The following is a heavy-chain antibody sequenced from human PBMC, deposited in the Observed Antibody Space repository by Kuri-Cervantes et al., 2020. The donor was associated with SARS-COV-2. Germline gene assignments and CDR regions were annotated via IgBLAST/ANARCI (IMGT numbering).Heavy chain of an antibody. Sequence: GSLRLSCTVSGGSISSYYWSWIRQPPGKGLEWIGGINHSGSTNYNPSLKSRVTISVDTSKNQFSLKLSSVTAADTAVYYCARRSYYYDSSGYPQYYFDYWGQGTLVTVSS. D-gene: IGHD3-22*01. J-gene: IGHJ4*02. CDR1: GGSISSYY. CDR3: ARRSYYYDSSGYPQYYFDY. CDR2: INHSGST. V-gene: IGHV4-34*01.